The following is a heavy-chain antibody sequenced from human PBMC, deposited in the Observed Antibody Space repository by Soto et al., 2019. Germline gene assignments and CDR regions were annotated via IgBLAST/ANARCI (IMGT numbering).Heavy chain of an antibody. Sequence: QVQLVESGGGVVQPGRSLRPSCAASGFTFSSYGMHWVRQAPGKGLEWVAVIWYDGSNKYYADSVKGRFTISRDNSKNTLYLQMNSLRAEDTAVYYCARGNWNDVGRYFDYWGQGTLVTVSS. CDR1: GFTFSSYG. V-gene: IGHV3-33*01. J-gene: IGHJ4*02. CDR3: ARGNWNDVGRYFDY. CDR2: IWYDGSNK. D-gene: IGHD1-1*01.